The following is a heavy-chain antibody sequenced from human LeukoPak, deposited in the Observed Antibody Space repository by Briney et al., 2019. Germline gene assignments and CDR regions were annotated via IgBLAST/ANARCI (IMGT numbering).Heavy chain of an antibody. J-gene: IGHJ3*02. Sequence: GGSLRLSCAASGFTFSSYSMNWVRQAPGKGLEWVSYISSSSSTIYYADSVKGRFTISRDNSKDTLYLQMNILRAEDTAVYYCARHQGGWITGGFDIWGQGTLVTVSS. CDR1: GFTFSSYS. V-gene: IGHV3-48*01. CDR2: ISSSSSTI. D-gene: IGHD2-2*03. CDR3: ARHQGGWITGGFDI.